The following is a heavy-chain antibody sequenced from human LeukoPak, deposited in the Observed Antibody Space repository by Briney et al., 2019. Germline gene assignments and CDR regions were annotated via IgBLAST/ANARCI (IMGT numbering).Heavy chain of an antibody. V-gene: IGHV1-2*06. CDR1: GYTFTGYY. Sequence: ASVKVSCKASGYTFTGYYMHWVRQAPGQGLEWMGRINPNSGGTNYAQKFQGRVTMTRDTSISTAYMELSGLRSDDTAVYYCAREGGAYCSSTSCSFEKYNWFDPWGQGTLVTVSS. CDR2: INPNSGGT. J-gene: IGHJ5*02. D-gene: IGHD2-2*01. CDR3: AREGGAYCSSTSCSFEKYNWFDP.